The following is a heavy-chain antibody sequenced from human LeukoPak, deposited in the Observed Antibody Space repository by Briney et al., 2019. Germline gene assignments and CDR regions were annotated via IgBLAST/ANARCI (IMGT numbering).Heavy chain of an antibody. Sequence: PGGSLRLSCAASGFTFSSYAMSWVRQAPGKGLEWVSTISGSGGSTYYADSVKGRFTISRDNSKNTLYLQMNSLRAEDTAVYYCAKGRRGYDSFDYWGQGTLVTVPS. D-gene: IGHD5-12*01. CDR2: ISGSGGST. CDR3: AKGRRGYDSFDY. CDR1: GFTFSSYA. V-gene: IGHV3-23*01. J-gene: IGHJ4*02.